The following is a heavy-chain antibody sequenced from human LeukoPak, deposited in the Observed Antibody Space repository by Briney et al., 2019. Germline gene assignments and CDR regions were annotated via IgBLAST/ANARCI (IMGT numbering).Heavy chain of an antibody. J-gene: IGHJ4*02. V-gene: IGHV3-9*01. D-gene: IGHD6-19*01. Sequence: PGGSLRLSCAASGFTFDDYAMHWVRQAPGKGLEWVSGISWNSGSIGYADSVKGRFTISRDNAKNSLYLQMNSLRAEDTALYYCAKGGGSGWYGDYWGQGTLVTVSS. CDR2: ISWNSGSI. CDR1: GFTFDDYA. CDR3: AKGGGSGWYGDY.